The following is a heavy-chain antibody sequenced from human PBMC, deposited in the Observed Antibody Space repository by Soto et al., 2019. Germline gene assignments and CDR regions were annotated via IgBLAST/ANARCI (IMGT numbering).Heavy chain of an antibody. CDR3: ARQWLGAGDS. D-gene: IGHD1-26*01. V-gene: IGHV4-39*01. J-gene: IGHJ4*02. Sequence: QLQLQESGPGLVKPSETLSLTCTVSGGSISSTSYHWGWLRQPPGKGLEWIGSIYYSGNTYYNPSLRSRVTISADMSKNRFSLNLTSVTAADTAVYYCARQWLGAGDSWGQGTVVTVSS. CDR2: IYYSGNT. CDR1: GGSISSTSYH.